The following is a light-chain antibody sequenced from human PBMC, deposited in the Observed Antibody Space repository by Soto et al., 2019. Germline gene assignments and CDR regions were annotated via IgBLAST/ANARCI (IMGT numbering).Light chain of an antibody. V-gene: IGKV3-15*01. CDR2: GAS. Sequence: IGMKQSPATLSVSPGERATLSCRASQSASINLAWYQQKPGQAPRLLIYGASSRATGIPARFSGSGSGTEFTLSISSLQSEDSAVYFCQQYNNWPRTFGQGTRWIS. CDR1: QSASIN. J-gene: IGKJ1*01. CDR3: QQYNNWPRT.